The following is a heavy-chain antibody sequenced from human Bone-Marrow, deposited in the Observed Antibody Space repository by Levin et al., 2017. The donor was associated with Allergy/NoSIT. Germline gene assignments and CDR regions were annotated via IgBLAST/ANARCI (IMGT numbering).Heavy chain of an antibody. Sequence: ASVKVSCKGSGYRFTNYWIAWVRQMPGKGLEWMAIMNPSDSDTRYSPSVQGQVTISADKDISTAYLQWSSLKASDSAMYFCARHRAAGGGYYDGMDLWGQGTAVTVSS. D-gene: IGHD6-13*01. J-gene: IGHJ6*02. CDR3: ARHRAAGGGYYDGMDL. CDR2: MNPSDSDT. V-gene: IGHV5-51*01. CDR1: GYRFTNYW.